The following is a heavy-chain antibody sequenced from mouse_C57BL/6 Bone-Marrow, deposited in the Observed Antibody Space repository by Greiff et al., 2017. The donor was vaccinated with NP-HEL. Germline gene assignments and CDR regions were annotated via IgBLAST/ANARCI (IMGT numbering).Heavy chain of an antibody. CDR1: GYTFTSYW. CDR3: AIRDTTVVATDWYFDV. V-gene: IGHV1-74*01. J-gene: IGHJ1*03. Sequence: QVQLQQPGAELVKPGASVKVSCKASGYTFTSYWMHWVKQRPGQGLEWIGRIHPSVSDTNYNQKFKGKATLTVDKSSSTAYMQLSSLTSEDSAVYYCAIRDTTVVATDWYFDVWGTGTTVTVAS. CDR2: IHPSVSDT. D-gene: IGHD1-1*01.